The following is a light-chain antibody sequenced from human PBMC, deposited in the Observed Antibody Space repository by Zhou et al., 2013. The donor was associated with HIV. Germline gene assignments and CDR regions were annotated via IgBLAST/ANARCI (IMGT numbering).Light chain of an antibody. CDR2: GAS. CDR1: QNVPY. Sequence: EVVMTQSPGTLSLSPGERATLSCRASQNVPYLAWYQKKSGQPPRLLIFGASNRAPDRATGIPARFSGSGSGTDFTLTISSLQPEDFAVYYCQQRINWPVTFGQGTRLEIK. V-gene: IGKV3-11*01. J-gene: IGKJ5*01. CDR3: QQRINWPVT.